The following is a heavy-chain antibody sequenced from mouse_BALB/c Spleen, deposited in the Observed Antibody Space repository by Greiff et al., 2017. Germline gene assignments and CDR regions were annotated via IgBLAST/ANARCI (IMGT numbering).Heavy chain of an antibody. J-gene: IGHJ2*01. CDR3: AMFITAFDY. CDR1: GYSITSGYY. Sequence: EVQLQQSGPGLVKPSQSLSLTCSVTGYSITSGYYWNWIRQFPGNKLEWMGYISYDGSNNYNPSLKNRISITRDTSKNQFFLKLNSVTTEDTATYYCAMFITAFDYWGQGTTLTVSS. V-gene: IGHV3-6*02. CDR2: ISYDGSN. D-gene: IGHD1-2*01.